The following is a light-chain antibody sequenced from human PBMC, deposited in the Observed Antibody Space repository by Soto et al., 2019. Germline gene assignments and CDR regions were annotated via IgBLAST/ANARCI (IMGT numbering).Light chain of an antibody. CDR2: AAS. CDR3: LQHNNYPWT. Sequence: DITMTQSPSAMSASVGDRVTITCRASQGIDNYLAWFQQKPGKVPKRLIYAASSLQSGVPSSFSGSRSRTQFTLTISSLQPEDSATYYCLQHNNYPWTFGQGTKVEIK. CDR1: QGIDNY. V-gene: IGKV1-17*03. J-gene: IGKJ1*01.